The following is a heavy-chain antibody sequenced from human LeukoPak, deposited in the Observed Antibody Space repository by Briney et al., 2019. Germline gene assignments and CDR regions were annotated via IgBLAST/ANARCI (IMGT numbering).Heavy chain of an antibody. D-gene: IGHD3-22*01. CDR3: ARVRITMIVGDAFDI. J-gene: IGHJ3*02. V-gene: IGHV3-23*01. CDR2: ISGSGGST. CDR1: GFTFSSYA. Sequence: GGSLRLSCAASGFTFSSYAMHWVRQAPGKGLEWVSAISGSGGSTYYADSVKGRFTISRDNSKNTLYLQMNSLRAEDTAVYYCARVRITMIVGDAFDIWGQGTMVTVSS.